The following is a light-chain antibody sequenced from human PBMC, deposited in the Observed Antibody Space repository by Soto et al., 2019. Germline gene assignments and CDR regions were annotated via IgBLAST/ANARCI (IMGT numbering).Light chain of an antibody. CDR3: ATWDDSMSGVV. CDR2: SND. CDR1: SANIGTNT. Sequence: QSVLTQPPSASGTPGQRVSISWSGGSANIGTNTVNWYQHLPGTAPKLLIFSNDERPSGLPDRFSGYKSGTSASLAISGLQSDAEADYYCATWDDSMSGVVFGGG. J-gene: IGLJ2*01. V-gene: IGLV1-44*01.